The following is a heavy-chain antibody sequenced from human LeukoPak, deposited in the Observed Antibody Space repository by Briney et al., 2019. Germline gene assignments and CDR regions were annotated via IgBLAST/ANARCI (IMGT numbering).Heavy chain of an antibody. D-gene: IGHD3-22*01. CDR3: AHRFRRGYYDSSGYYYEVWFDP. Sequence: SGPTLVKPTQTLTLTCTFSGFSLSTSGVGVGWIRQPPGKALEWLALIYWDDDKRYSPSLKSRLTITKDTSKNQVVLTMTNMDPVDTATYYCAHRFRRGYYDSSGYYYEVWFDPCGQGTLVTVSS. V-gene: IGHV2-5*02. J-gene: IGHJ5*02. CDR1: GFSLSTSGVG. CDR2: IYWDDDK.